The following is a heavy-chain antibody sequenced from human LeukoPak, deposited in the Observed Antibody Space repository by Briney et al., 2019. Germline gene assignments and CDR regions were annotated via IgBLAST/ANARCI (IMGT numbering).Heavy chain of an antibody. CDR3: ARVGSGWSPRTPYYYYYMDV. V-gene: IGHV1-8*03. CDR1: GYTFTSYD. Sequence: ASVKVSCKASGYTFTSYDINWVRQATGQGLEWMGWMNPNSGNTGYAQKFQGRVTITRNTSISTAYMELSSLRSEDTAMYYCARVGSGWSPRTPYYYYYMDVWGKGTTVTVSS. CDR2: MNPNSGNT. J-gene: IGHJ6*03. D-gene: IGHD6-19*01.